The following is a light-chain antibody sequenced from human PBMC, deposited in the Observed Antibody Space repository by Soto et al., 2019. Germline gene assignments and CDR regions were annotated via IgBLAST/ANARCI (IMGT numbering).Light chain of an antibody. CDR3: QQSYSTLFT. V-gene: IGKV1-39*01. CDR2: AAS. Sequence: DIQMTQSPSSLSASVGDRVTMTCRASQSISSYLNWYQQKPGKAPKLLIYAASSLQSGVPSRFSGSGFGTDFTLTISSLQPEDFATYYCQQSYSTLFTFGPGTKVDIK. J-gene: IGKJ3*01. CDR1: QSISSY.